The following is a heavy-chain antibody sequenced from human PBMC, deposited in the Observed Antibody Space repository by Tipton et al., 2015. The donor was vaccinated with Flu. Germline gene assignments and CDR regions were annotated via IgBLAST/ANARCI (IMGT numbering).Heavy chain of an antibody. CDR1: GATISSTSYF. D-gene: IGHD3-3*01. CDR2: MYHNGGT. V-gene: IGHV4-39*07. CDR3: ARVGLLTVFGILIPNHFDR. Sequence: TLSLTCTVSGATISSTSYFWGWIRQPPGKGLEWIGTMYHNGGTYFNPSLQSRVSMAVDTSKNQFSLKLKSVTAADTAVYYCARVGLLTVFGILIPNHFDRGGQSLLVAASS. J-gene: IGHJ5*02.